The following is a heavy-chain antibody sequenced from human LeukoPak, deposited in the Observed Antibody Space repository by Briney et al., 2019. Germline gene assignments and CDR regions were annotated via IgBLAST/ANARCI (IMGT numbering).Heavy chain of an antibody. V-gene: IGHV4-59*01. J-gene: IGHJ5*02. D-gene: IGHD2-15*01. CDR2: IYYSGST. CDR1: GGSISSYY. CDR3: AGTLVVAATRWFDP. Sequence: SETLSLTCTVSGGSISSYYWSWIRQPPGKGLEWIGYIYYSGSTNYNPSLKSRVTISVDTSKNQFSLKLSSVTAADTAVYYCAGTLVVAATRWFDPWGQGTLVTVSS.